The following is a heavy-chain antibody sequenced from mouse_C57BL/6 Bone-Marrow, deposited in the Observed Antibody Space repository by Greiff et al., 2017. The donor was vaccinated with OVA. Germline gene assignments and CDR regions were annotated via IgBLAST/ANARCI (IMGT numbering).Heavy chain of an antibody. V-gene: IGHV1-63*01. CDR1: GYTFTNYW. CDR3: ALIYYGNSPWFAY. D-gene: IGHD2-1*01. CDR2: IYPGGGYT. Sequence: QVQLKESGAELVRPGTSVKMSCKASGYTFTNYWIGWAKQRPGHGLEWIGDIYPGGGYTNYNEKFKGKATLTADKSSSTAYMQFSSLTSEDSAIYYWALIYYGNSPWFAYWGQGTLVTVSA. J-gene: IGHJ3*01.